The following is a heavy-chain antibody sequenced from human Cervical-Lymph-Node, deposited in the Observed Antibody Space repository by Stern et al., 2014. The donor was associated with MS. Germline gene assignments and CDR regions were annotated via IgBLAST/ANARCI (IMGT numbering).Heavy chain of an antibody. CDR1: GYSFSNFW. V-gene: IGHV5-51*01. CDR2: IYPGDSDT. Sequence: EVPLVESGAEVKKPGESLKLSCKTSGYSFSNFWIGWGRQLPGKGLEWMGIIYPGDSDTKYSPSFQGPVPILADATLRTPHPPTRSLKASDTAMYYCVSRRGSGGYDAFDIWGQGTMLIVSS. D-gene: IGHD2-15*01. CDR3: VSRRGSGGYDAFDI. J-gene: IGHJ3*02.